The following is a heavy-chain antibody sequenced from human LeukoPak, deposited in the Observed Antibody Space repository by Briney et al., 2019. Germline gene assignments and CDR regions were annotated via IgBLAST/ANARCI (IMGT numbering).Heavy chain of an antibody. J-gene: IGHJ4*02. Sequence: PSETLSLTCTVSGGSIRSSSDYWAWIRQPPGKGLEWIGSLYYSGSIYFNPSVKSRLTISVDTSKNQFALKLSSVTAADTAVYYCARSLDSGYDTPHYFDYWGQGTLVTVSS. CDR3: ARSLDSGYDTPHYFDY. CDR2: LYYSGSI. D-gene: IGHD5-12*01. V-gene: IGHV4-39*01. CDR1: GGSIRSSSDY.